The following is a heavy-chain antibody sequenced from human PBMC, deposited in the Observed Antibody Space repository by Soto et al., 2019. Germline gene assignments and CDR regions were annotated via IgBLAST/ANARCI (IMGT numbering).Heavy chain of an antibody. CDR3: ASRSSGWYFDY. V-gene: IGHV3-23*01. CDR1: GFTFSSYA. D-gene: IGHD6-19*01. CDR2: ISGSGGST. Sequence: EVQLLESGGGLVQPGGSLRLSCAASGFTFSSYAMNWVRQAPGKGLEWVSVISGSGGSTYYADSVKGRFTSSRDNSKNTLYLQMNSLRAEDTAVDYCASRSSGWYFDYWGQGTLVTVSS. J-gene: IGHJ4*02.